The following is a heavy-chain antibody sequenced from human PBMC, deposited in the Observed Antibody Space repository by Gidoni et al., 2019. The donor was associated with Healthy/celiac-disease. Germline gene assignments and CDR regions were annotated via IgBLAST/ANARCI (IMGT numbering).Heavy chain of an antibody. D-gene: IGHD3-10*01. CDR3: AVNYYGSGSYYNPPFDY. CDR2: INPNSGGT. Sequence: QVQLVQSGAEVKKPGASVRVSCKASGYTLSGYYMHWVRQDPGQGLEWMGWINPNSGGTNYAPKFQGWVTMTRDTSISTAYIELSRLRSDDTAVYYCAVNYYGSGSYYNPPFDYWGQGTLVTVSS. J-gene: IGHJ4*02. V-gene: IGHV1-2*04. CDR1: GYTLSGYY.